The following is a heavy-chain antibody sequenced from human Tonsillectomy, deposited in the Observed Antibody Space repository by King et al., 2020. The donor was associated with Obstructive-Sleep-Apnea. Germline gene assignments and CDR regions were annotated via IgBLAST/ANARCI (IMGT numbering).Heavy chain of an antibody. CDR2: IYPGDSET. J-gene: IGHJ3*02. CDR3: ARGPARAFDI. Sequence: VQLVESGAEVKKPGESLKISCTASGYTFPSYWIGWVRQMPGKGLEWMGIIYPGDSETKYSPSFQGQVTISADKSVSTGYLQWSSLKTSDTAMYYCARGPARAFDIWGQGTMVTVSS. CDR1: GYTFPSYW. V-gene: IGHV5-51*01.